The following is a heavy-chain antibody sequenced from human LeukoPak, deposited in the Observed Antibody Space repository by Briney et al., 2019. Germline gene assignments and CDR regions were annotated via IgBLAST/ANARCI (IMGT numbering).Heavy chain of an antibody. CDR1: GFTFSSYA. CDR2: LYSAGNT. D-gene: IGHD5-18*01. J-gene: IGHJ4*02. CDR3: ARDVGVGYHDY. V-gene: IGHV3-66*01. Sequence: GGSLRLSCAASGFTFSSYAMSWVRQAPGKALEWVSVLYSAGNTHYVDSVKGRFSISRDNSKNTLYLQMYSLRAEDTAVYYCARDVGVGYHDYWGQGTMVTVSS.